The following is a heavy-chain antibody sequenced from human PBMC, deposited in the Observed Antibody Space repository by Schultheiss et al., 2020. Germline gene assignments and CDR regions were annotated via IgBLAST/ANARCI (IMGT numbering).Heavy chain of an antibody. Sequence: ASVKVSCKASGYTFTSYGISWVRQAPGQGLEWMGWINPNSGGTNYAQKFQGWVTMTRDTSISTAYMELSRLRSDDTAVYYCSGDTRAVAVGYWGQGTLVTVHS. CDR2: INPNSGGT. D-gene: IGHD6-19*01. CDR1: GYTFTSYG. CDR3: SGDTRAVAVGY. J-gene: IGHJ4*02. V-gene: IGHV1-2*04.